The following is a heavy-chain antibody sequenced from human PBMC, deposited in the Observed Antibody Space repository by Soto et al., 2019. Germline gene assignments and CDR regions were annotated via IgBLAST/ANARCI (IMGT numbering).Heavy chain of an antibody. V-gene: IGHV1-2*07. CDR2: INPNNGDT. CDR3: ARHSGYDYVFDY. D-gene: IGHD5-12*01. J-gene: IGHJ4*02. Sequence: ASVKVSCKASGYTFTSYDINWVRQAPGQGLEWMGWINPNNGDTNYAHKFQGRVTMTRDTSSSTAYMGLSSLTFDDTAVYYCARHSGYDYVFDYGGQGTLVTVSS. CDR1: GYTFTSYD.